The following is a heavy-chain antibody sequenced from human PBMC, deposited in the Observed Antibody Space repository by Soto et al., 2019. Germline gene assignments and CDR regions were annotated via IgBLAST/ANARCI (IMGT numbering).Heavy chain of an antibody. V-gene: IGHV3-21*01. D-gene: IGHD3-9*01. CDR3: ASLIGADAYDILTGYFPSSPKVDY. CDR2: ISSSSSYI. J-gene: IGHJ4*02. Sequence: TGGSLRLSCAASGCAFSSYSMNWVRQAPGKGLEWVSSISSSSSYIYYADSVKGRFTISRDNAKNSLYLQMNSLRAEDTAVYYCASLIGADAYDILTGYFPSSPKVDYWGQGTLVTVSS. CDR1: GCAFSSYS.